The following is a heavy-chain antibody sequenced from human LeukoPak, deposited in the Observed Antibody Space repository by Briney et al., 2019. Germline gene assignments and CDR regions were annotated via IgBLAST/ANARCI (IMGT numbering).Heavy chain of an antibody. V-gene: IGHV3-21*01. CDR3: ARAKHPFIVVVPAATYYFDY. CDR2: ISSSSSYI. D-gene: IGHD2-2*01. Sequence: GGSLRLSCAASGFTFSSYSMNWVRQAPGKGLEWVSSISSSSSYIYYADSVKGRFTISRDNAKNSLYLQMNSLRAEDTAVYYCARAKHPFIVVVPAATYYFDYWGQGTLVTVSS. CDR1: GFTFSSYS. J-gene: IGHJ4*02.